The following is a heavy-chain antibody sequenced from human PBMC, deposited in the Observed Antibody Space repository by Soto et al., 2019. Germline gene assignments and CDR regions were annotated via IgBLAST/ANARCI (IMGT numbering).Heavy chain of an antibody. CDR1: GFAFNTYS. D-gene: IGHD3-9*01. Sequence: EVQLVESGGGLVKPGGSLRLSCTASGFAFNTYSMNWFCQAPGKGLEWVSSINEDSTYIYYADSLRGRITISRDNAKDSLFLQMNSLRPDDTAVYYCVRDLGRYFRSGYMDLWGDGATVTVSS. J-gene: IGHJ6*03. CDR3: VRDLGRYFRSGYMDL. V-gene: IGHV3-21*02. CDR2: INEDSTYI.